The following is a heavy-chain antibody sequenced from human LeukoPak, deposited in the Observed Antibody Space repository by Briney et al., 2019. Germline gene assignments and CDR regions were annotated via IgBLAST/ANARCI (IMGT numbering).Heavy chain of an antibody. D-gene: IGHD5-18*01. V-gene: IGHV3-30*18. J-gene: IGHJ4*02. CDR2: ISYDGSNK. Sequence: GGSLRLSCAASGFTFSSYGMHWVRQAPGKGLEWVAGISYDGSNKYYADSVKGRFTISRDNSKNTLYLQMNSLRAEDTAVYYCAKDGSGYSYGYYFDYWGQGTLVTVSS. CDR1: GFTFSSYG. CDR3: AKDGSGYSYGYYFDY.